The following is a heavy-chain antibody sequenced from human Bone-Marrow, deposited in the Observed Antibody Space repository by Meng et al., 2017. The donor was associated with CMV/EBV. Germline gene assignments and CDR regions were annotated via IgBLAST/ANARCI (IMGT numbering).Heavy chain of an antibody. J-gene: IGHJ3*02. CDR1: GYTFSSYG. CDR3: ARGVAIFGVVIPGAAFDI. V-gene: IGHV1-69*05. D-gene: IGHD3-3*01. Sequence: SVKVSCKASGYTFSSYGVTWVRQAPGQGLEWMGGIIPIFGTANYAQKFQGRVTITTDESTSTAYMELSSLRSEDTAVYYCARGVAIFGVVIPGAAFDIWGQGTMVTVSS. CDR2: IIPIFGTA.